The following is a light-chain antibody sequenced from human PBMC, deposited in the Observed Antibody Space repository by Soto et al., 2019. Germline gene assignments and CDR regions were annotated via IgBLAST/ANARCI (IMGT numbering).Light chain of an antibody. V-gene: IGKV3D-20*02. CDR2: DAS. Sequence: EIVLTQSPATRSLSPGERATLSCRASQSVSSSYLAWYQQRPGQAPRLLIYDASNRATGVPARFSGSGSGTDFTLTISSLEPEDFAVYYCQQRSSWPPTFGQGTRLEI. CDR3: QQRSSWPPT. J-gene: IGKJ5*01. CDR1: QSVSSSY.